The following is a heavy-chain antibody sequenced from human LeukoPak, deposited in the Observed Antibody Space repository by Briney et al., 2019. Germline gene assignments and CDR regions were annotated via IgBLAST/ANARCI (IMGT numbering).Heavy chain of an antibody. D-gene: IGHD1-1*01. V-gene: IGHV1-2*02. J-gene: IGHJ4*02. CDR3: ASGQLNTLEGPGN. CDR2: INPKSGGT. CDR1: GYTFTGYY. Sequence: ASVKVSCKTSGYTFTGYYIHWVRQAPGQGLEWLGWINPKSGGTNYVQRLQGRVTMTRDTSISTAYMELNRLTSDDTAVYYCASGQLNTLEGPGNWGQGTLATVSS.